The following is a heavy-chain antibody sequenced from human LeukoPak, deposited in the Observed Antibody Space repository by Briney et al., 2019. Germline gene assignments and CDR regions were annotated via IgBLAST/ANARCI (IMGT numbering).Heavy chain of an antibody. CDR3: ARATGDYYGSGSWGYFDY. CDR2: ISYDGSNK. D-gene: IGHD3-10*01. V-gene: IGHV3-30*03. CDR1: GFTFSSYG. J-gene: IGHJ4*02. Sequence: GGSLRLSCAASGFTFSSYGMHWVRQAPGKGLEWVAVISYDGSNKYYADSVKGRFTISRDNSKNTLYLQMNSLRAEDTAVYYCARATGDYYGSGSWGYFDYWGQGTLVTVSS.